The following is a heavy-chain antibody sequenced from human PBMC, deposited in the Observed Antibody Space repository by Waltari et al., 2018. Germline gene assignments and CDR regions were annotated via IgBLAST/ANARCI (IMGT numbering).Heavy chain of an antibody. CDR2: IYYSGST. CDR1: GGSISSSCYY. CDR3: ARWGAYYDFWSGDP. J-gene: IGHJ5*02. Sequence: QLQLQESGPGLVKPSETLSLSCTVSGGSISSSCYYWGRIRPPPEKGLEWIGSIYYSGSTYYNPSLKSRVTISVDTSKNQFSLKLSSVTAADTAVYYCARWGAYYDFWSGDPWGQGTLVTVSS. D-gene: IGHD3-3*01. V-gene: IGHV4-39*01.